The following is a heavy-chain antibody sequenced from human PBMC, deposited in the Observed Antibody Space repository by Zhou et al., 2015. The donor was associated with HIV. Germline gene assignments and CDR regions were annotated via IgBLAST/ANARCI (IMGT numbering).Heavy chain of an antibody. V-gene: IGHV3-74*03. CDR3: TKTGVSSWTPPFDN. D-gene: IGHD6-13*01. J-gene: IGHJ4*02. Sequence: QLVESGGGLVKPGGSLRLTCETSGFTFSVFVFHWVRQVPGKAPLWVARLGDDGSTKTYADSVKGRFTISRDNYKNTLYLRMNSLTVEDTAVYYCTKTGVSSWTPPFDNWGQGTLVTVSS. CDR2: LGDDGSTK. CDR1: GFTFSVFV.